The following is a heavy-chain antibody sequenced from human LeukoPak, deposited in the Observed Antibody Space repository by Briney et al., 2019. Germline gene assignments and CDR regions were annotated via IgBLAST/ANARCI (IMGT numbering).Heavy chain of an antibody. CDR3: ARGGAFYFDLDY. V-gene: IGHV4-59*01. Sequence: SETLSLTCTVSGGSISSYYWSWIRQPPGKGLEFIGYIYNSGSTNYNPSLKSRVTISVDTSKNQFSLKLSSVTAADTALYYCARGGAFYFDLDYWGQGTLVTVSS. CDR1: GGSISSYY. CDR2: IYNSGST. J-gene: IGHJ4*02. D-gene: IGHD3-22*01.